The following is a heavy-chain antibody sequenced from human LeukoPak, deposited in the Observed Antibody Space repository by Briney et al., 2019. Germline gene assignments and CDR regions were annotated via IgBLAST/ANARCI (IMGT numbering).Heavy chain of an antibody. J-gene: IGHJ5*02. CDR1: GGSISSGSYY. Sequence: SQTLSLTCTVSGGSISSGSYYWSWIRQPAGKGLEWIGYIYYGGNTNYNPSLKSRVTISVDTSKNQFSLNLSSVTAADTAAYYCAREGSITMVRGVNWLDPWGQGTLVTVSS. CDR2: IYYGGNT. CDR3: AREGSITMVRGVNWLDP. D-gene: IGHD3-10*01. V-gene: IGHV4-61*09.